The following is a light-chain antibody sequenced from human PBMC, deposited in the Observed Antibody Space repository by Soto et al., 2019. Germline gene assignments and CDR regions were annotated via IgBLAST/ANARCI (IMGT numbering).Light chain of an antibody. V-gene: IGKV1-5*01. Sequence: DIQMTQSPSTLSASVGDRVTVTCRASQSLNRWLAWYQQRPGKAPKLLIYDASELESGVPSRFRGSGSGTEFTLTIGSLYPDDFAIYYCQQYNSFPYMFGQGTKLEIK. J-gene: IGKJ2*01. CDR2: DAS. CDR3: QQYNSFPYM. CDR1: QSLNRW.